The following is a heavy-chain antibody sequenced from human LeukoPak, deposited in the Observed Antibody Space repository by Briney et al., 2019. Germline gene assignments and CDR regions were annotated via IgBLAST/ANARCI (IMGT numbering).Heavy chain of an antibody. Sequence: SETLSLTCTVSGGSISSSSYYWGWIRQPPGKGLEWIGSIYYSGSTYYNPSLKSRVTISVDTSKNQFSLKLSSVTAADTAVYYCASRITIEGWFDPWGQGTLVTVSS. D-gene: IGHD3-16*01. J-gene: IGHJ5*02. CDR3: ASRITIEGWFDP. CDR2: IYYSGST. V-gene: IGHV4-39*01. CDR1: GGSISSSSYY.